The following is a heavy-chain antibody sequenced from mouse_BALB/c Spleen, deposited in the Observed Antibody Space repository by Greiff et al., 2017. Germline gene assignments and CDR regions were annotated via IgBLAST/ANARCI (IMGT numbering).Heavy chain of an antibody. V-gene: IGHV1-14*01. D-gene: IGHD1-1*01. CDR1: GYTFTSYV. CDR2: INPYNDGT. Sequence: QLQESGPELVKPGASVKMSCKASGYTFTSYVMHWVKQKPGQGLEWIGYINPYNDGTKYNEKFKGKATLTSDKSSSTAYMELSSLTSEDSAVYYCARPPSTVVATRYAMDYWGQGTSVTVSS. CDR3: ARPPSTVVATRYAMDY. J-gene: IGHJ4*01.